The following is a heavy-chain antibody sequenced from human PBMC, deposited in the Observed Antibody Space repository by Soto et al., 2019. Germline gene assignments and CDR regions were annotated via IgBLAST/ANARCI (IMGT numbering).Heavy chain of an antibody. J-gene: IGHJ5*02. CDR2: IYYSGST. V-gene: IGHV4-31*03. D-gene: IGHD2-21*02. CDR1: GGSISSGGYY. CDR3: ARGEHIVVVTAMGSGWFDP. Sequence: PSETLSLTCTVSGGSISSGGYYWSWIRQHPGKGLEWIGYIYYSGSTYYNPSLKSRVTISVDTSKNQFSLKLSSVTAADTAVYYCARGEHIVVVTAMGSGWFDPWGQGTLVTVSS.